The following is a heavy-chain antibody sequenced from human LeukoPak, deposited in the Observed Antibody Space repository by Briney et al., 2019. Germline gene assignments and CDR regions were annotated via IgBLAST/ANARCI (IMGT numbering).Heavy chain of an antibody. V-gene: IGHV5-10-1*01. CDR1: GYSFTSYW. D-gene: IGHD2-15*01. CDR2: IDPSDSYT. J-gene: IGHJ4*02. Sequence: GESLKISCKGSGYSFTSYWISWVRQMPGKGLEWMGRIDPSDSYTNYSPSLQGHVTISADKSISTAYLQWSSLEASDTAMYYCARLYCSGGSCYQDDYWGQGTLVTVSS. CDR3: ARLYCSGGSCYQDDY.